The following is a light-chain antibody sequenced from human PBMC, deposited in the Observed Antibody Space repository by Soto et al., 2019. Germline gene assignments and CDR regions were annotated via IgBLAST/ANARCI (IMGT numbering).Light chain of an antibody. CDR1: QTISSW. J-gene: IGKJ1*01. Sequence: DIKMTQSPATLSLSVGERVIITYRASQTISSWLAWYQQQPGKAPKLLIYKASTLKSGVPSRFSGSGSGTEFTLTISSLQPDDFATYYCQQYETFSGTFGPGTKVDIK. CDR2: KAS. V-gene: IGKV1-5*03. CDR3: QQYETFSGT.